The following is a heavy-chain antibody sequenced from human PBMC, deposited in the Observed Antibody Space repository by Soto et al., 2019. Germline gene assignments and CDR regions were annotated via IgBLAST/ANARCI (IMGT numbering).Heavy chain of an antibody. V-gene: IGHV4-30-4*01. CDR3: ARLRKGSSSWYGQWYFDL. Sequence: PSETLSLTCTVSGCSISSGDYYWSWIRQPPGKGLEWIGYIYYSGSTSYNPSLKSRVTISVDTSKNQFSLKLSSVTAADTAVYYCARLRKGSSSWYGQWYFDLWGRGTLVTVSS. CDR2: IYYSGST. J-gene: IGHJ2*01. CDR1: GCSISSGDYY. D-gene: IGHD6-13*01.